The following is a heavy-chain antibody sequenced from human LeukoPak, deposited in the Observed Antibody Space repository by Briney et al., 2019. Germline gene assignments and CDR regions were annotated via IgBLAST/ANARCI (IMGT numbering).Heavy chain of an antibody. CDR1: GASISSYY. CDR2: IYYSGST. V-gene: IGHV4-59*01. D-gene: IGHD4-17*01. Sequence: SETLSLTCTVSGASISSYYWSWIRQPPGRGLGWSGFIYYSGSTNYNPSLNSRVTISVDTSKNQFSLKLSSVTAADTAVYYCASLYHDYGDSDAFDIWGQGTMVTVSS. J-gene: IGHJ3*02. CDR3: ASLYHDYGDSDAFDI.